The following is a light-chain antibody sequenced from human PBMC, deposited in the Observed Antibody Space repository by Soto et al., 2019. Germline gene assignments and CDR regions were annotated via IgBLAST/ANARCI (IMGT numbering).Light chain of an antibody. CDR2: GAS. V-gene: IGKV1-39*01. CDR1: QSISIN. CDR3: QQSYTPPWT. J-gene: IGKJ1*01. Sequence: IQMTQSPSSMSASVGDRVTITWRASQSISINLNWYQQKPGKAPKVLIYGASSLQSGVPLRFSGSGSGTDFTLAISSLQPEDSATYYCQQSYTPPWTFGQGTKVDIK.